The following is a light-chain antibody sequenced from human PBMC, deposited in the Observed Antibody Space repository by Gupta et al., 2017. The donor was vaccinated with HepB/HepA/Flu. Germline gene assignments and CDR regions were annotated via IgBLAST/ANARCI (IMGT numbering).Light chain of an antibody. CDR1: SSDVGGYNH. Sequence: QTALSHPPPASRSPGQSVTISCTGTSSDVGGYNHVSWYQQHPGTAPILLIFEINLRPPGVPDRFSGSKSDNTASLTGSGLQADDEANYYCSSYAGSNNVVFGGGTKLTVL. V-gene: IGLV2-8*01. J-gene: IGLJ2*01. CDR2: EIN. CDR3: SSYAGSNNVV.